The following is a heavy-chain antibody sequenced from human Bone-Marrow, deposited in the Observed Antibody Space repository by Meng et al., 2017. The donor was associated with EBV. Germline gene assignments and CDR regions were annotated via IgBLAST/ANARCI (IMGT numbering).Heavy chain of an antibody. CDR2: FDPEDGET. D-gene: IGHD6-13*01. Sequence: QVQHVPSGAEVKKPGASVKVSCKVSGYTLTELSLHWVRQAPGKGLEWMGGFDPEDGETIYAQKFQGRVTMTEDTSTDTAYMELSSLRSEDTAVYYCATVTAAAGYFDYWGQGTLVTVSS. V-gene: IGHV1-24*01. CDR1: GYTLTELS. J-gene: IGHJ4*02. CDR3: ATVTAAAGYFDY.